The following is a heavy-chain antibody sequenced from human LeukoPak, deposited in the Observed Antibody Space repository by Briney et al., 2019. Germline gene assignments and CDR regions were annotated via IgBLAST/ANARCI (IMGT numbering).Heavy chain of an antibody. CDR1: GFTFSSYG. D-gene: IGHD1-26*01. CDR2: ISYDGSNK. Sequence: GGSLRLSCAASGFTFSSYGMHWVRQAPGKGLEWVAVISYDGSNKYYADSVKGRFIISRDNSKNTLYLQMNSLRAEDTAVYYCAKDSWGGYGGSYFFDYWGQGTLVTVSS. CDR3: AKDSWGGYGGSYFFDY. J-gene: IGHJ4*02. V-gene: IGHV3-30*18.